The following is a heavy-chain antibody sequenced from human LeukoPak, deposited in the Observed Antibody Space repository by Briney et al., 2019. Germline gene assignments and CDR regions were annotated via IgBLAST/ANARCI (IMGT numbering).Heavy chain of an antibody. Sequence: ASVKVSCKASGYTFSACYLHWVRQAPGQGLEWMGWINPKSGGTNYAQKFQGRVTMTRDTSINTAYMELRRLRSDDTAVYYCARAVGIVGCCTTTSCYSFDYWGQGTLVTVSS. CDR3: ARAVGIVGCCTTTSCYSFDY. J-gene: IGHJ4*02. V-gene: IGHV1-2*02. CDR1: GYTFSACY. CDR2: INPKSGGT. D-gene: IGHD2-2*02.